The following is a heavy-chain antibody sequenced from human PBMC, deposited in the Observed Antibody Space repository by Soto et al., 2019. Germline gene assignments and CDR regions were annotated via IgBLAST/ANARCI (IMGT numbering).Heavy chain of an antibody. Sequence: GGSLRLSCAASGLTVSNAYMAWVRQAPGMGLEWVSVIYDNGTTYYADSVKGRFTISRDTSTNTLSLQMDNLRAEDTAVYYCVRPLPSGRNYGLDVWGQGTTVTVSS. CDR3: VRPLPSGRNYGLDV. V-gene: IGHV3-53*01. D-gene: IGHD3-10*01. J-gene: IGHJ6*02. CDR2: IYDNGTT. CDR1: GLTVSNAY.